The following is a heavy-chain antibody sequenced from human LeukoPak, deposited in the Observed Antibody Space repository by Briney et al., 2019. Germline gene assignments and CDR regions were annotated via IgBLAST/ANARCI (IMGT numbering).Heavy chain of an antibody. V-gene: IGHV3-7*01. CDR1: GFTFSNHW. D-gene: IGHD7-27*01. Sequence: GGSLRLSCAASGFTFSNHWMSWVRQAPGKGLEWVANIKGDGSEKYYMDSVKGRFTISRDNAKNSLYLQMNSLRAEDTTVYYCARERRGWGSSGYYYYGMDVWGQGTTVTVSS. CDR3: ARERRGWGSSGYYYYGMDV. J-gene: IGHJ6*02. CDR2: IKGDGSEK.